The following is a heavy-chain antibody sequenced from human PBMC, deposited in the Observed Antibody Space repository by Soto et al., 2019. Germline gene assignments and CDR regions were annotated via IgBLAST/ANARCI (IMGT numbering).Heavy chain of an antibody. CDR3: ARAKYYDSSGNDY. J-gene: IGHJ4*02. CDR1: GGSISSYY. D-gene: IGHD3-22*01. V-gene: IGHV4-59*08. CDR2: IYYSGST. Sequence: SETLSLTCTVSGGSISSYYWSWIRQPPGKGLEWIGYIYYSGSTNYNPSLKSRVTISVDTSKNQFSLKLSSVTAADTAVYYCARAKYYDSSGNDYWGQGTLVTVPQ.